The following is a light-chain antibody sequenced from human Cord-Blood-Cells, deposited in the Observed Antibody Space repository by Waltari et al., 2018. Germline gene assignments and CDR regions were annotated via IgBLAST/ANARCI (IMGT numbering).Light chain of an antibody. CDR1: QSVSSSY. J-gene: IGKJ2*01. Sequence: EIVLTQSPGTLYLSPGERATLSCRASQSVSSSYLAWYQQKPGQAPRLLISGASSRATGIPDRFSGSGSGTDFTLTISRLEPEDFAVYYCQQYGSSYTFGQGTKLEIK. V-gene: IGKV3-20*01. CDR3: QQYGSSYT. CDR2: GAS.